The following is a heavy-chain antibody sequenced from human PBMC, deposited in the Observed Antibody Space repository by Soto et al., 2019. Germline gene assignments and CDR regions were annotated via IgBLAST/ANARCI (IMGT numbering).Heavy chain of an antibody. V-gene: IGHV4-59*08. CDR2: IYYSGST. CDR3: VSLFFTLEPRGYYMDV. J-gene: IGHJ6*03. D-gene: IGHD1-1*01. Sequence: SETLSLTCTVSGGSISSYYWSWIRQPPGKGLEWIGYIYYSGSTNYNPSLKSRVTISIDTSKNQFSLNLSSVTAADTAGYYSVSLFFTLEPRGYYMDVWGKGTTVTVSS. CDR1: GGSISSYY.